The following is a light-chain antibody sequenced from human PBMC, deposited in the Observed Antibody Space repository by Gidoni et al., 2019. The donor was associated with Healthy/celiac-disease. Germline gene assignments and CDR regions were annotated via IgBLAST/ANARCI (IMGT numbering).Light chain of an antibody. J-gene: IGLJ1*01. CDR2: DVS. CDR3: SSYTSSSSYV. Sequence: QSALTQPASVSGSPGQSITISCTGTSSDVGGYNYVSWYQQHPGKAPKLMIYDVSNRPSEVSNRFSGSKSGNTASLTISGLQAEDDADYYCSSYTSSSSYVFGTGTKVTVL. V-gene: IGLV2-14*01. CDR1: SSDVGGYNY.